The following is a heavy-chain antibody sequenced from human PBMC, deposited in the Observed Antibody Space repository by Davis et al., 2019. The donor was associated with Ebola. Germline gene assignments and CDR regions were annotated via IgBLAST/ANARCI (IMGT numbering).Heavy chain of an antibody. V-gene: IGHV3-73*01. CDR3: TAHIVVVTAMDYGMDV. CDR2: IRSKANSYAT. D-gene: IGHD2-21*02. Sequence: PGGSLRLSCAASGFTFSGSAMHWVRQASGKGLEWVGRIRSKANSYATAYAASVKGRFTISRDDSKNTAYLQMNSLKTEDTAVYYCTAHIVVVTAMDYGMDVWGQGTTVTVSS. J-gene: IGHJ6*02. CDR1: GFTFSGSA.